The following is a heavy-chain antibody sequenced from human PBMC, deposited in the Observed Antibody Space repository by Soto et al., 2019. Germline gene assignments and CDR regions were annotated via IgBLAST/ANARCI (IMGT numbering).Heavy chain of an antibody. J-gene: IGHJ4*02. V-gene: IGHV3-30*18. CDR3: AKGFFGVVIIYRPEDFFDY. D-gene: IGHD3-3*01. CDR1: GFTFSSYG. CDR2: ISYDGSNK. Sequence: GGSLRLSCAASGFTFSSYGMHWVRQAPGKGLEWVAVISYDGSNKYHADTVKGRFTISRDNSKNKLYLQMNSQRDEDKAEYYSAKGFFGVVIIYRPEDFFDYWGQGTLVTVSS.